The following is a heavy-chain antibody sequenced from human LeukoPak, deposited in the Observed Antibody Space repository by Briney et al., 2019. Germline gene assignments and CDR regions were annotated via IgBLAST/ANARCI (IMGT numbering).Heavy chain of an antibody. V-gene: IGHV4-59*01. D-gene: IGHD6-13*01. CDR3: ARVTQQQLVLGWFFDI. Sequence: PSETLSLTCTVSGGSISSYYWSWIRQPPGKALEWIGYIYYSGSTNYNPSLKSRVTISVDTSKNQFSLKLSSVTAADTAVYYCARVTQQQLVLGWFFDIWGQGTMVTVSS. CDR1: GGSISSYY. CDR2: IYYSGST. J-gene: IGHJ3*02.